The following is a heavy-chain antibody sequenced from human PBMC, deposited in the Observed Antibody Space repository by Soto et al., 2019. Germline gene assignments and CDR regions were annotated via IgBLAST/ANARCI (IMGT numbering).Heavy chain of an antibody. J-gene: IGHJ4*02. V-gene: IGHV3-30-3*01. CDR3: ARDPGGYNWTSGYFDY. CDR1: GFTFSSYA. CDR2: ISYDGSNK. D-gene: IGHD1-1*01. Sequence: QVQLVESGGGVVQPGRSLRLSCAASGFTFSSYAMHWVRQAPGKGLEWVAVISYDGSNKYYADSVKGRFTISRDNSKNTLYLQMNSLRAEDTAVYYCARDPGGYNWTSGYFDYWGQGTLVTVSS.